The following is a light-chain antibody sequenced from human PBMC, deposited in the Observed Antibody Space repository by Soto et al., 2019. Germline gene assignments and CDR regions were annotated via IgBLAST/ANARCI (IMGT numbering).Light chain of an antibody. Sequence: EIVLTQSPGTLSLSPGGRATLSCRASQSVSSNLAWYQQKPGQAPRLLIYAASTRATGFSARFSGGGSATEFTLTITSLQSEDFALYYCQQYSNWPRTFGQGTKVDIK. CDR3: QQYSNWPRT. CDR2: AAS. J-gene: IGKJ1*01. V-gene: IGKV3-15*01. CDR1: QSVSSN.